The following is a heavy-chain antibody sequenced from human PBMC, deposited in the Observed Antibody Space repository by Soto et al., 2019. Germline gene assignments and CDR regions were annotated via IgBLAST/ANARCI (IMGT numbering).Heavy chain of an antibody. CDR2: IIGGGGNT. V-gene: IGHV3-23*01. CDR1: GFTFSSYA. CDR3: AKNTPPYYKYSCMDV. Sequence: GGSLRLSCEASGFTFSSYAMSWVRQAPGKGLEWVSAIIGGGGNTYHADSVRGRFTISRDNSKNTLYLQMNSLRAEDTAVYYFAKNTPPYYKYSCMDVGGKGPRVTVP. J-gene: IGHJ6*03.